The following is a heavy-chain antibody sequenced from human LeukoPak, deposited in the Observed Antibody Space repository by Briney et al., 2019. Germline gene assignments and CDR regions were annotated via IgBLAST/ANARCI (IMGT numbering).Heavy chain of an antibody. CDR1: GGSISSSNW. CDR2: IYHSGST. J-gene: IGHJ4*02. CDR3: AREDYYGSGSYFWRHRKIGFDY. Sequence: SETLSLTCAVSGGSISSSNWWSWVRQPPGKGLEWIGEIYHSGSTNYNPSLKSRVTISVDTSKNQFSLKLSSVTAADTAVYYCAREDYYGSGSYFWRHRKIGFDYWGQGTLVTVSS. D-gene: IGHD3-10*01. V-gene: IGHV4-4*02.